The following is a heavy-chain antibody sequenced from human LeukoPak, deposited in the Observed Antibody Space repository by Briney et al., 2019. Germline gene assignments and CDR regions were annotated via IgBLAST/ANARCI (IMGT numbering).Heavy chain of an antibody. Sequence: SETLSLTCAVYGGSFSGYYWSWIRRPPGKGLEWIGSIYYSGSTYYNPSLKSRTTVSVDTSKNQFSLKLSSVTAADTAVYYCVRGSTLRHYQYWGQGTLVTVSS. D-gene: IGHD3-16*01. CDR2: IYYSGST. CDR3: VRGSTLRHYQY. V-gene: IGHV4-34*01. J-gene: IGHJ4*02. CDR1: GGSFSGYY.